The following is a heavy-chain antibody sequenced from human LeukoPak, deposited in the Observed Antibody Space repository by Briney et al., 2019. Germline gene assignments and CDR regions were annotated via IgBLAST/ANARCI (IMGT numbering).Heavy chain of an antibody. V-gene: IGHV3-11*04. CDR1: GFTFSDYY. CDR2: ISSSGSTI. CDR3: ARDRDYGSGSYSTPYFDY. J-gene: IGHJ4*02. D-gene: IGHD3-10*01. Sequence: TGGSLRLSCAASGFTFSDYYMSWIRQAPGQGLEWFSYISSSGSTIYYADSVKGRFTISRDNAKNSLYLQMNSLRAEDTAVYYCARDRDYGSGSYSTPYFDYWGQGTLVTVSS.